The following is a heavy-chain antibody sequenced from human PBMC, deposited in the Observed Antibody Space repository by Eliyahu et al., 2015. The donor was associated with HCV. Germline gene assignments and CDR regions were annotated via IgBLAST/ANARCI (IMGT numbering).Heavy chain of an antibody. CDR1: GXTFSDDY. CDR3: TTATTVTRWDYYHDMDV. V-gene: IGHV3-15*05. D-gene: IGHD4-17*01. J-gene: IGHJ6*02. CDR2: IKSKTDGGTT. Sequence: EPQLVXSGGGLVMPGGSLRLSCAVSGXTFSDDYMSWVRQAPGKGLEWVGRIKSKTDGGTTDYAAPVKGRFTISRDESKGTLYLQMNSLKTEDTAVYYCTTATTVTRWDYYHDMDVWGQGTTVTVSS.